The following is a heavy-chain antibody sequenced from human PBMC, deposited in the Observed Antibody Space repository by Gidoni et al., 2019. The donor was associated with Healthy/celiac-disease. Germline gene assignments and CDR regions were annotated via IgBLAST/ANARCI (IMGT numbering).Heavy chain of an antibody. J-gene: IGHJ4*02. V-gene: IGHV4-31*03. Sequence: QVQLQESGPGLVKPSQTLSLTCTVAGGSISSGGYYWSWIRQHPGKGLEWIGYIYYIGSTYYNPSLKIRVTISVDTSKNQFSLKLSSVTAADTSVYYCARFPNYDILTGYYGYFDYWGQGTLVTVSS. CDR3: ARFPNYDILTGYYGYFDY. D-gene: IGHD3-9*01. CDR1: GGSISSGGYY. CDR2: IYYIGST.